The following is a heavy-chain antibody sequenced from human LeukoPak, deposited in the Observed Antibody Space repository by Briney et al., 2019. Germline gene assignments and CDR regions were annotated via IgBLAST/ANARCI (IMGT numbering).Heavy chain of an antibody. CDR3: ARRYDSRGSDAFDI. J-gene: IGHJ3*02. CDR2: IYYSGST. V-gene: IGHV4-59*08. CDR1: GGSLSSYY. D-gene: IGHD3-22*01. Sequence: SETLSLTCTVSGGSLSSYYWSWIRQPPGKGLEWIGYIYYSGSTNYNPSLKSRVTISVDTSKNQFSLKLSSVTAADTAVYYCARRYDSRGSDAFDIWGQGTMVTVSS.